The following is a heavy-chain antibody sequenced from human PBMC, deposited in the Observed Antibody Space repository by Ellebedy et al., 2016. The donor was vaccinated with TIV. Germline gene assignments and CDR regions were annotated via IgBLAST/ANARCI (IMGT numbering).Heavy chain of an antibody. V-gene: IGHV3-7*01. Sequence: GESLKISCAASGFTFSSDWMSWVRQAPGKGLEWVANIKQDGSETYYLDSVKGRFTISRDNAKNSLYLQMNSLRAEDTAVYYCAGIADVRFDPWGQGTLVSVSS. CDR2: IKQDGSET. CDR3: AGIADVRFDP. J-gene: IGHJ5*02. D-gene: IGHD3-10*02. CDR1: GFTFSSDW.